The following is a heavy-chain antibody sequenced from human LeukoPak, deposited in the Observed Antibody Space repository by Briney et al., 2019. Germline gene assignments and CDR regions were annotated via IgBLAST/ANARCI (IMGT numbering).Heavy chain of an antibody. Sequence: GGALRLSCAASGFTFSSYGMHWVREAPGEGLEWVSYISRSRSGIYYADSVKGRFTIAKENTKNSLYLQMNSLRAEDTAMYYCARDKDWAFDYWGQGTLVTVSS. V-gene: IGHV3-48*04. CDR1: GFTFSSYG. CDR2: ISRSRSGI. J-gene: IGHJ4*02. CDR3: ARDKDWAFDY. D-gene: IGHD3/OR15-3a*01.